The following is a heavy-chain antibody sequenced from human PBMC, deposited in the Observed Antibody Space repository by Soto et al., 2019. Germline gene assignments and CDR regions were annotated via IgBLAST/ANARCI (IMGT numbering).Heavy chain of an antibody. Sequence: SETLSLTCTVSGGSISSYYWSWIRQPPGKGLEWIGYIYYSGSTNYNPSLKSRVTISVDTSKNQFSLKLSSVTAADTAVYYCARLRDGYNWDFDYWGQGTLVTVSS. J-gene: IGHJ4*02. D-gene: IGHD5-12*01. CDR3: ARLRDGYNWDFDY. CDR1: GGSISSYY. CDR2: IYYSGST. V-gene: IGHV4-59*08.